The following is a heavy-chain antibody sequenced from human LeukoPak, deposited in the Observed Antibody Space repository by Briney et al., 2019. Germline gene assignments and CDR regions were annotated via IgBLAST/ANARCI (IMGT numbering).Heavy chain of an antibody. D-gene: IGHD6-19*01. CDR2: VSASGGTT. CDR3: AKSVRGIAVAGYFDY. Sequence: GGSLRLSCTASGFTFSSYAMSWVRQAPGKGLEWVSAVSASGGTTYYADSVKGRFTISRDNSKNTLRLQMNSLRAEDTAVYYCAKSVRGIAVAGYFDYWGQGTLVTVSS. CDR1: GFTFSSYA. J-gene: IGHJ4*02. V-gene: IGHV3-23*01.